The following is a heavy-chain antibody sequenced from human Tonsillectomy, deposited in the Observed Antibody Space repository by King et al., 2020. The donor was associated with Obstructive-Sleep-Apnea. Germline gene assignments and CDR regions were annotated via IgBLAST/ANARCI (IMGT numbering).Heavy chain of an antibody. J-gene: IGHJ4*02. CDR1: GFTFSSYA. V-gene: IGHV3-23*04. CDR2: ISGSGGST. D-gene: IGHD2-2*01. Sequence: VQLVESGGGLVQPGGSLRLSCAASGFTFSSYAMSWVRQAPGKGLEWVSAISGSGGSTYYAASVKGRFTISRDNSKNTLYLQMNSLRAEDTAVYYCAKDLNIVVVPAAIRGYWGQGTLVTVSS. CDR3: AKDLNIVVVPAAIRGY.